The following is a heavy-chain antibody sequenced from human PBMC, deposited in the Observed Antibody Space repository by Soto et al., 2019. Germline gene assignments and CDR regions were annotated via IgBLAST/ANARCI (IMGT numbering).Heavy chain of an antibody. CDR3: AHSSSRWPLGY. D-gene: IGHD3-16*01. J-gene: IGHJ4*02. CDR2: VYWDDDK. CDR1: GFSLSTSGVG. Sequence: QITLKESGPTLVKPTQTLTLTCTFSGFSLSTSGVGVVWLRQPPGKALEWLALVYWDDDKRYSPSLKSRLTITHYTSKNQVVFTVTHMDQVDTPLHYCAHSSSRWPLGYWGQGALVTVSS. V-gene: IGHV2-5*02.